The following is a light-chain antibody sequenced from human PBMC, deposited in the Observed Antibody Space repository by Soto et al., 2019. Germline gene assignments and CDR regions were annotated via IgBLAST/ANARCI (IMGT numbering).Light chain of an antibody. V-gene: IGKV1-6*01. J-gene: IGKJ4*01. CDR1: QGIRND. Sequence: AMELTQSPSSLSASVGDRVTITCRASQGIRNDLGWYQQKPGKAPKLLIYAASSLQSGVPSRFSGSGSGTDFTLTISSLQPEDFATYYCLQDYNYPRTFGGGTKVDIK. CDR2: AAS. CDR3: LQDYNYPRT.